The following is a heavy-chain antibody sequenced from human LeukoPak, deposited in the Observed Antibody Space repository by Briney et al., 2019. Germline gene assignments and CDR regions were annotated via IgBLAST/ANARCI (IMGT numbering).Heavy chain of an antibody. CDR3: ARAMTLRFLEWPI. D-gene: IGHD3-3*01. J-gene: IGHJ3*02. V-gene: IGHV1-2*02. CDR2: INPNSGGT. Sequence: GASVKVSCKASGYTFTGYYMHWVRQAPGQGLEWMGWINPNSGGTNYAQKFQGRVTMTRDTSISTAHMELSRLRSDDTAVYYCARAMTLRFLEWPIWGQGTMVTVSS. CDR1: GYTFTGYY.